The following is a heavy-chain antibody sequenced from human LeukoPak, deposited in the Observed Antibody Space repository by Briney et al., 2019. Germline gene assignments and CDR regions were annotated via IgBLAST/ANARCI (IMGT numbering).Heavy chain of an antibody. D-gene: IGHD5-18*01. J-gene: IGHJ4*02. CDR1: GYTFTGYY. CDR2: INPNSGGT. Sequence: ASVKVSCKASGYTFTGYYMHWVRQAPGQGLEWMGWINPNSGGTNYAQKFQGRVTMTRDTSISTAYMELSRRRSDDTAVYYCARVGYSYGSGYYFDYWGQGTLVTVSS. CDR3: ARVGYSYGSGYYFDY. V-gene: IGHV1-2*02.